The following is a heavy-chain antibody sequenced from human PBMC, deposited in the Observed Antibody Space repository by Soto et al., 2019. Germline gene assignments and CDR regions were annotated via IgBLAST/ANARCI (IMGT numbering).Heavy chain of an antibody. V-gene: IGHV3-21*04. CDR2: LSSSSSSK. CDR1: GFTFSKYR. CDR3: ARATQSYYDTSGYYSYVH. J-gene: IGHJ4*02. D-gene: IGHD3-22*01. Sequence: GGSLRLSCAASGFTFSKYRMNWVRQAPGKGLEWVSYLSSSSSSKFYADSVKGRFTISRDNAKSSLYLQMNNLRAEDTAFYYCARATQSYYDTSGYYSYVHWGQGAQVTVSS.